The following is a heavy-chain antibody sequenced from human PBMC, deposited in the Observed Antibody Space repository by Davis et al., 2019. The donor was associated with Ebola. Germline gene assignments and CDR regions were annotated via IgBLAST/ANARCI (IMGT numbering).Heavy chain of an antibody. CDR2: MNPNSGNT. V-gene: IGHV1-8*01. CDR1: GYTFTSYD. Sequence: AASVKVSCKASGYTFTSYDMNWVRQATGQGLEWMGWMNPNSGNTGYAQKFQGRVTMTRNTSISTAYMELSSLRSEDTAVYYCARGPSTGNSFSYWGQGTLVTVSS. J-gene: IGHJ4*02. D-gene: IGHD6-13*01. CDR3: ARGPSTGNSFSY.